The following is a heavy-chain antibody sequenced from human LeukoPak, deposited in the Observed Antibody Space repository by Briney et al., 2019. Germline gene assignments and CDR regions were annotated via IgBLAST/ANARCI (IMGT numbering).Heavy chain of an antibody. V-gene: IGHV3-7*03. CDR1: GFTFSDSW. CDR2: MNQDGSAK. J-gene: IGHJ4*02. D-gene: IGHD6-13*01. Sequence: PGGSLRLSCAASGFTFSDSWMSWVRQAPGKGLEWVANMNQDGSAKGYVDSVKGRFTISRDNAKNSLYLQMNSLRAEDTALYYCAKAIGRQQLVRVFDYWGQGTLVTVSS. CDR3: AKAIGRQQLVRVFDY.